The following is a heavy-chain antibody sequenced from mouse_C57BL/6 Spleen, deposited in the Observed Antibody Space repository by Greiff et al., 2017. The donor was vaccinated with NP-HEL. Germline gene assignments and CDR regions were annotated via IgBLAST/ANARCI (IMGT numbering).Heavy chain of an antibody. J-gene: IGHJ4*01. CDR2: IWSGGST. CDR1: GFSLTSYG. Sequence: VQLVESGPGLVQPSQSLSITCTVSGFSLTSYGVHWVRQSPGKGLEWLGVIWSGGSTDYNAAFISRLSISKDNSKSQVFFKMNSLQADDTAIYYCASSIYYYGSSWGYYAMDYWGQGTSVTVSS. V-gene: IGHV2-2*01. CDR3: ASSIYYYGSSWGYYAMDY. D-gene: IGHD1-1*01.